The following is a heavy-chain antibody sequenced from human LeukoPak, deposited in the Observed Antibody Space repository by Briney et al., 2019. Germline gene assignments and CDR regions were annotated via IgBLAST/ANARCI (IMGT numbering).Heavy chain of an antibody. CDR1: GGTFSSYA. CDR2: IIPILGIA. J-gene: IGHJ3*02. Sequence: SVTVSCKASGGTFSSYAISWVRQAPGQGLEWMGRIIPILGIANYAQKFQGRVTITADKSTSTAYMELSSLRSEDTAVYYCATTFLGVGEFAPTKDAFDIWGQGTMVTVSS. V-gene: IGHV1-69*04. D-gene: IGHD3-10*01. CDR3: ATTFLGVGEFAPTKDAFDI.